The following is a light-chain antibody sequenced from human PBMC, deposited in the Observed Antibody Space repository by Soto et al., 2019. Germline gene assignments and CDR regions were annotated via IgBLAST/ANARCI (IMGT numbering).Light chain of an antibody. CDR1: SSDVGLYDY. J-gene: IGLJ1*01. Sequence: QSVLTQPASVSGSPGQSITISCTGTSSDVGLYDYVSWYQQHPGKAPQLMIYAVSNRPSGVPNRFSASKSGNTASLFISGLQAEDEADYYCSSYTSDSSCVFGSGTKVTVL. V-gene: IGLV2-14*01. CDR3: SSYTSDSSCV. CDR2: AVS.